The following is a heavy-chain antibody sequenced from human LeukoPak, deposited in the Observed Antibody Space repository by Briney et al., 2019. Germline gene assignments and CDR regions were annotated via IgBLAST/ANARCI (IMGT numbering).Heavy chain of an antibody. J-gene: IGHJ5*02. V-gene: IGHV1-69*04. CDR1: GGTFSSYA. CDR2: IIPIFGIA. D-gene: IGHD3-3*01. Sequence: ASVKVSCKASGGTFSSYAISWVRQAPGQGLEWMGRIIPIFGIASYAQKFQGRVTITADKSTSTAYMELSSLRSEDTAVYYCARDLPFGVVIGWFDPWGQGTLVTFSS. CDR3: ARDLPFGVVIGWFDP.